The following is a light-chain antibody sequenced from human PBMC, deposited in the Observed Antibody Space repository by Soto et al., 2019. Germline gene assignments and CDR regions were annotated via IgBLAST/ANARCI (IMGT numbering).Light chain of an antibody. J-gene: IGLJ2*01. V-gene: IGLV1-44*01. CDR2: NNN. CDR1: YSNFGSNI. CDR3: ASWDDSLNDVL. Sequence: QSVLTQPPSASGTPGQRFTISCSGSYSNFGSNIVNWYQHFPGTAPKLLIYNNNKRPSGVPDRFSASKSGTSVSLAISGLQSEDEAIYYCASWDDSLNDVLFGGGTKLTVL.